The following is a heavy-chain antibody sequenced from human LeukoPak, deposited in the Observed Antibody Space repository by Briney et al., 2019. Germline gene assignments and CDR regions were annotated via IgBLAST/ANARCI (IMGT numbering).Heavy chain of an antibody. D-gene: IGHD1-26*01. Sequence: GGSLRLSCADSGFTFSTYSLTWVRQAPGKGLEWVSYISSNSEATSYADSVKGRFTSSRDYARNSLYLHMTSLRAEDTAVYYCARVARGNYYHFDSWGQGTLVTVSS. CDR3: ARVARGNYYHFDS. J-gene: IGHJ4*02. CDR2: ISSNSEAT. CDR1: GFTFSTYS. V-gene: IGHV3-48*04.